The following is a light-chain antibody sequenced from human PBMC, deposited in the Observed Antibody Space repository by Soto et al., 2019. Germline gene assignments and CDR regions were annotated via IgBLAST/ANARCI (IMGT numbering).Light chain of an antibody. Sequence: QSALAQPASMSGSAGQSITISCTGCGSDIATFNYVSWYQQYPGKAPKLLIYQVTSRASGVSHRFSGSKSGNTAALTISGLQPEDEAEYYCNSYSSTSFYVFGTGTKVTVL. CDR2: QVT. CDR3: NSYSSTSFYV. J-gene: IGLJ1*01. CDR1: GSDIATFNY. V-gene: IGLV2-14*01.